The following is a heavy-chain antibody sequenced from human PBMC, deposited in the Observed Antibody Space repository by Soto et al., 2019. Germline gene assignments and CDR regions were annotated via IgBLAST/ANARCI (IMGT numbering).Heavy chain of an antibody. Sequence: GGSLRLSCAASGFTFSSYAMSWVRQAPGKGLEWVSTLSGSGGSTYYTDSVKGRFTISRDNSKNTLYLQMNSLRAEDTAVYYCAKDLEGWDSWFDPWGQEPWSPSPQ. J-gene: IGHJ5*02. D-gene: IGHD6-19*01. CDR3: AKDLEGWDSWFDP. CDR1: GFTFSSYA. V-gene: IGHV3-23*01. CDR2: LSGSGGST.